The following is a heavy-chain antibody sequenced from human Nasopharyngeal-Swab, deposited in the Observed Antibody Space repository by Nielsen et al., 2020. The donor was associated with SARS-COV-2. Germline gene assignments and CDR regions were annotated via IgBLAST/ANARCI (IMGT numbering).Heavy chain of an antibody. CDR1: GFTFSPYT. D-gene: IGHD5-12*01. CDR3: ARERGGGYGYY. Sequence: GESLKISCATSGFTFSPYTMTWVRQAPGKGLQWISYITSGNSVQYADSVRGRFTISRDNAKNSLYLQMNSLTAEDTAVYYCARERGGGYGYYWGQGTLVTVSS. J-gene: IGHJ4*02. CDR2: ITSGNSV. V-gene: IGHV3-48*04.